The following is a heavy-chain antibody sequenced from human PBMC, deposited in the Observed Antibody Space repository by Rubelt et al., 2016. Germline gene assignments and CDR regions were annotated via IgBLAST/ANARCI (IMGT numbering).Heavy chain of an antibody. J-gene: IGHJ4*02. CDR1: GGSISSGSYY. CDR3: ARMIQLWLGIDY. CDR2: ALYSGNA. V-gene: IGHV4-39*07. Sequence: QLQLQESGPRLVKPSETLSLTCAVSGGSISSGSYYWGWIRQPPGKGMKWIGSALYSGNAYYNPPLKSRVTIFVDTSKNQVSLKLSSVTAADTAVYYCARMIQLWLGIDYWGQGILVTVSS. D-gene: IGHD5-18*01.